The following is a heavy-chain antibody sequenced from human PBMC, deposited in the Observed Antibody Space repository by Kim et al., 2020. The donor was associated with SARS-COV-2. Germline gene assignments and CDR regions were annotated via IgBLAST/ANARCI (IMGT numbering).Heavy chain of an antibody. D-gene: IGHD3-9*01. J-gene: IGHJ6*02. V-gene: IGHV3-15*01. CDR1: GFTFSNAW. Sequence: GGSLRLSCAASGFTFSNAWMSWVRQAPGKGLEWVGRIKSKTDGGTTDYAATVKGRVTISRDESKITLYMQMNSLKTEDTAVYYCNTLLPYFVWLAVKYYYCDMDLWGQITTVTVSS. CDR2: IKSKTDGGTT. CDR3: NTLLPYFVWLAVKYYYCDMDL.